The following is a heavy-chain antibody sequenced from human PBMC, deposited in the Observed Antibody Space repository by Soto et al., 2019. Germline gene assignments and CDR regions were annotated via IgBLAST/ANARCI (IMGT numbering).Heavy chain of an antibody. CDR2: ISYDGSNK. V-gene: IGHV3-30-3*01. J-gene: IGHJ6*02. D-gene: IGHD3-10*01. CDR3: ARVLTMVREDYYYGMDV. CDR1: GFTCSSYA. Sequence: GGSLGLACAASGFTCSSYAMHWVRQAPGKGLEWVAVISYDGSNKYYADSVKGRFTISRDNSKNTLYLQMNSLRAEDTAVYYCARVLTMVREDYYYGMDVWGQGTTVTVSS.